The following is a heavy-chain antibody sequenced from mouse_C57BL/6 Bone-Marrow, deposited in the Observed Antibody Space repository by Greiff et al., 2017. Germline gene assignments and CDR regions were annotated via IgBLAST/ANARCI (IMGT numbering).Heavy chain of an antibody. V-gene: IGHV7-1*01. CDR2: SRNKANDYTT. CDR1: GFTFSDFY. CDR3: ARDASGLWRYYCDY. Sequence: EVHLVESGGGLVQSGRSLRLSCATSGFTFSDFYMEWVRQAPGKGLEWIAASRNKANDYTTEYSASVKGRFIVSRDTSQSILYLQMNALRAEDTAIYYCARDASGLWRYYCDYWGQGTTLTVSS. J-gene: IGHJ2*01. D-gene: IGHD1-1*02.